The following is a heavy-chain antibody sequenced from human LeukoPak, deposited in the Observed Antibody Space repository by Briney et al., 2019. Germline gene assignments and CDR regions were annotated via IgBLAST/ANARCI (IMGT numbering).Heavy chain of an antibody. Sequence: ASVKVSCKASGYTFTSYAMHWVRQAPGQGLEWMGWISAYNGNTNYAQKLQGRVTMTTDTSTSTAYMELRSLRSDDTAVYYCARSGYCSGGSCYLDYFDCWGQGTLVTVSS. D-gene: IGHD2-15*01. J-gene: IGHJ4*02. V-gene: IGHV1-18*01. CDR2: ISAYNGNT. CDR3: ARSGYCSGGSCYLDYFDC. CDR1: GYTFTSYA.